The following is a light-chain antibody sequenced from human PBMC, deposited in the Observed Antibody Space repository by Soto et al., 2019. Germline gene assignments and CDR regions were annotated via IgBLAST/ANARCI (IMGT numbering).Light chain of an antibody. V-gene: IGKV3-20*01. Sequence: IVLTQSPGTLSFSPGERATLSCRASQSVSSSYLAWYQQKPGQAPRLLIYGASSRATGIPARFSGSGSATDFTLTISRLEPEDFAVDYCQQYGSSPPYTFGQGTKLEIK. J-gene: IGKJ2*01. CDR1: QSVSSSY. CDR2: GAS. CDR3: QQYGSSPPYT.